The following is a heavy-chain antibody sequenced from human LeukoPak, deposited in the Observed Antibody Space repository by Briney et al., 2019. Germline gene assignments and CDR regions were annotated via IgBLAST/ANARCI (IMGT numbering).Heavy chain of an antibody. J-gene: IGHJ6*03. CDR2: ITSSSTYT. CDR3: ARDPYSGTYGDTYYYYMDV. D-gene: IGHD1-26*01. CDR1: GFTFSSYN. Sequence: GGSLRLSCAASGFTFSSYNMNWVRQAPGKGLEWVSSITSSSTYTFYADSVKGRFTISRDNARNSLYLQMNSLRAEDTAVYYCARDPYSGTYGDTYYYYMDVWGKGTTVTISS. V-gene: IGHV3-21*01.